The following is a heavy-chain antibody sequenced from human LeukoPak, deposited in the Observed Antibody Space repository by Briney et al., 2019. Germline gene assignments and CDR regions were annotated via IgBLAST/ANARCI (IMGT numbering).Heavy chain of an antibody. D-gene: IGHD3-9*01. V-gene: IGHV4-34*01. Sequence: PSETLSLTCAVYGGSFIGYYWSWIRQPPGKGLEWIGEINHSGSTNYNPSLKSRVTISVDTSKNQFSLKLSSVTAADTAVYYCARVGLTSDYWGQGTLVTVSS. J-gene: IGHJ4*02. CDR3: ARVGLTSDY. CDR1: GGSFIGYY. CDR2: INHSGST.